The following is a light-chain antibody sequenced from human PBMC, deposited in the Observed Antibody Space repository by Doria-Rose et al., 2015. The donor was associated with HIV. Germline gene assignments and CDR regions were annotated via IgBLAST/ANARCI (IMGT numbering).Light chain of an antibody. V-gene: IGKV3-20*01. Sequence: EVVLTQSPGTLSLSPGERATLSRRASQSFSSTYLAWYQKKPGQAPSLLIYDGSTRATGIPDRFSASGSGTDFTLTINGLEPEDFALYYCRQYGTSWTFGQGTKVEI. CDR3: RQYGTSWT. CDR2: DGS. CDR1: QSFSSTY. J-gene: IGKJ1*01.